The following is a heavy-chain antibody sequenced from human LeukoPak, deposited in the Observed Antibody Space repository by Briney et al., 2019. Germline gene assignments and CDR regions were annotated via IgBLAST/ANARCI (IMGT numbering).Heavy chain of an antibody. J-gene: IGHJ6*03. CDR1: GFTFSSYG. CDR2: IRYDGSNK. D-gene: IGHD3-3*01. V-gene: IGHV3-30*02. CDR3: AKEGYYDFWSGYPYYYYYYMDV. Sequence: GGSLRLSCAASGFTFSSYGMHWVRQAPGKGLEWVAFIRYDGSNKYYADSVKGRFTVSRDNSKNTLYLQMNSLRAEDTAVYYCAKEGYYDFWSGYPYYYYYYMDVWGKGTTVTVSS.